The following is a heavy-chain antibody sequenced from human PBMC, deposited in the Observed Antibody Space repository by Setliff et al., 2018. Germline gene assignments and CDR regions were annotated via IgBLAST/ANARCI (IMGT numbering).Heavy chain of an antibody. CDR2: INQSGTT. Sequence: SETLSLTCAVSGDSISDDYWWSWVRQPPERELEWIGEINQSGTTNYNPPLKGRATISVDNSKNQFSLNLNSVTVADTAVYFCARGVRTGHLDSWGQGTLVTVSS. J-gene: IGHJ4*02. D-gene: IGHD1-1*01. CDR3: ARGVRTGHLDS. V-gene: IGHV4-4*02. CDR1: GDSISDDYW.